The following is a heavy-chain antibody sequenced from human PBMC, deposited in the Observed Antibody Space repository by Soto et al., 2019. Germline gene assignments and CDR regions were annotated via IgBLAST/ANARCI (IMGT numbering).Heavy chain of an antibody. D-gene: IGHD3-3*01. Sequence: QVQLQESGPGLVKPSETLSLTCNVSGGSISSYYWTWIRQPPGKGLECIGYIYNTGSANYNPSLKSRVSISVDTSKNQFALNLRSVTAADTTVYYCAGMSFTGFGELVGNFYFHGMDIWGQGTTVTVSS. CDR1: GGSISSYY. CDR2: IYNTGSA. J-gene: IGHJ6*02. CDR3: AGMSFTGFGELVGNFYFHGMDI. V-gene: IGHV4-59*03.